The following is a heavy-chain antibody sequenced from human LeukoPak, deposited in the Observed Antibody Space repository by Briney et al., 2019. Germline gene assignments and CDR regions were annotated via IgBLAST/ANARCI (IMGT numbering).Heavy chain of an antibody. V-gene: IGHV3-23*01. CDR2: ISGSGGST. CDR1: GFTFSNYA. J-gene: IGHJ4*02. Sequence: PGGSLRLSCAAAGFTFSNYAMTWVRQAPGKGLEWVSSISGSGGSTYYADSVKGRFTISRDNSKNTLYLQMYSLRAEDTAVYYCARGLRDYDFWSGYRDWGQGTLVTVSS. D-gene: IGHD3-3*01. CDR3: ARGLRDYDFWSGYRD.